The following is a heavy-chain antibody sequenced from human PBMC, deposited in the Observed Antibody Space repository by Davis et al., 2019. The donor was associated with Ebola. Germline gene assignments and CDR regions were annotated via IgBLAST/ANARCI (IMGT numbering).Heavy chain of an antibody. D-gene: IGHD3-16*02. V-gene: IGHV3-11*04. Sequence: PGGSLRLSCAASGFTFSDYYMSWIRQAPGKGLEWVSYISSSGSTIYYADSVKGRFTISRDNAKNSLYLQMNSLRAEDTAVYYCARGYRPGRYYYYGMDVWGQGTTVTVSS. CDR2: ISSSGSTI. CDR1: GFTFSDYY. CDR3: ARGYRPGRYYYYGMDV. J-gene: IGHJ6*02.